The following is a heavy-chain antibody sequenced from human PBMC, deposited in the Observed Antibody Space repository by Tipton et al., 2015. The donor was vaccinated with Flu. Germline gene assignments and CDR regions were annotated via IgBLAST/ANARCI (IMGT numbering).Heavy chain of an antibody. CDR1: GYSISTRYY. CDR2: MSHSGRT. D-gene: IGHD3-10*01. J-gene: IGHJ4*02. CDR3: ARLTYYYGSATSDC. Sequence: TLSLTCTVSGYSISTRYYWGWIRQPPGKGLEWIGSMSHSGRTYYNPSLKSRVTISADTWKTQFSLKLGSVTAADTAVYYCARLTYYYGSATSDCWGQGTLLTVSS. V-gene: IGHV4-38-2*02.